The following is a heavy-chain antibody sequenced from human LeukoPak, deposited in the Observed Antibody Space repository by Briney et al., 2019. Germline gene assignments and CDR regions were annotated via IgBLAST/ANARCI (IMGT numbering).Heavy chain of an antibody. J-gene: IGHJ4*02. Sequence: SETLSLTCTVSGGSISSGSYYWSWIRQPAGKGLEWIGRIYTSGSTNYNPSLKSRVTISIDTSANLFSLKLNSVTAADTAFYFCARQTGSGLFILPGGQGTLVTVSS. CDR1: GGSISSGSYY. CDR3: ARQTGSGLFILP. D-gene: IGHD3-10*01. V-gene: IGHV4-61*02. CDR2: IYTSGST.